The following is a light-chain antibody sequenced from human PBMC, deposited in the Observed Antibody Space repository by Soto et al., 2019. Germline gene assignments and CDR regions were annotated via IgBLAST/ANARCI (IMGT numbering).Light chain of an antibody. CDR2: GAS. CDR1: QSVRSNY. Sequence: EIVLTQSPGTLSLSPGETAALSCRASQSVRSNYLAWYQQKPGQTPRLLIYGASSRAIDIPDRFSGSGSGTDFTLTISRQEPEDFAVYYCQQYGTSPYVFGQGTKLEI. V-gene: IGKV3-20*01. CDR3: QQYGTSPYV. J-gene: IGKJ2*01.